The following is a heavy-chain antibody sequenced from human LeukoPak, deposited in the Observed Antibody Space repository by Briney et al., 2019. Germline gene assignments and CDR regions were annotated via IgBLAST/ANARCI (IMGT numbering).Heavy chain of an antibody. CDR2: IWYDGSNK. D-gene: IGHD3-22*01. CDR3: ARDAYYYDSSGWGASYYGMDV. CDR1: GFTFSSYG. V-gene: IGHV3-33*01. Sequence: GGSLRLSCAASGFTFSSYGMHWVRQAPGNGLEWVAVIWYDGSNKYYADSVKGRFTISRDNSKNTLYLQMNSLRAEDTAVYYCARDAYYYDSSGWGASYYGMDVWGQGTTVTVSS. J-gene: IGHJ6*02.